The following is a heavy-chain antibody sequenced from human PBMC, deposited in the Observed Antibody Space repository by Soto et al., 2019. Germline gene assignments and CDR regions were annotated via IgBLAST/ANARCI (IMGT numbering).Heavy chain of an antibody. J-gene: IGHJ5*02. D-gene: IGHD6-13*01. V-gene: IGHV3-48*03. Sequence: GGSLRLSCAASGFTFSSYEMNWVRQAPGKGLEWVSYISSSGSTIYYADSVKGRFTISRDNANNSLYLQMNSLRAEDTAVYYCARDSSSWYNWFDPWGQGTLVTVSS. CDR1: GFTFSSYE. CDR3: ARDSSSWYNWFDP. CDR2: ISSSGSTI.